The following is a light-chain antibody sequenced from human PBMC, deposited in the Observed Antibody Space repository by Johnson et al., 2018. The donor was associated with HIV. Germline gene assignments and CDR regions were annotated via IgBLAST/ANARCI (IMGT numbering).Light chain of an antibody. V-gene: IGLV1-51*02. CDR2: ENN. CDR3: ETWDSSLSGYYV. J-gene: IGLJ1*01. CDR1: SSNIGNNY. Sequence: QSVLTQPPSVSAAPGQKVTISCSGGSSNIGNNYVSWYQQLPGTAPKLLIYENNKRPSGIPDRFSGSKSGTSATLGITELQTGDEADYYCETWDSSLSGYYVFGTGTKLTVL.